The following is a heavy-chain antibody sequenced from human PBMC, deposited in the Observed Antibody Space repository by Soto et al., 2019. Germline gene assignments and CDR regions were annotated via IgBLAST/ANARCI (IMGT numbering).Heavy chain of an antibody. CDR1: GFSLSTSGVC. V-gene: IGHV2-70*01. Sequence: ASGPTLVNPTQTLTLTCTFSGFSLSTSGVCVSWIRQPPGKALEWLALIDWDDDKYYSTSLKTRLTISKDTSKNQVVLTMTNMGPVDTATYYCARLTTVTTSYGMDVWGQGTTVTVSS. CDR2: IDWDDDK. CDR3: ARLTTVTTSYGMDV. J-gene: IGHJ6*02. D-gene: IGHD4-17*01.